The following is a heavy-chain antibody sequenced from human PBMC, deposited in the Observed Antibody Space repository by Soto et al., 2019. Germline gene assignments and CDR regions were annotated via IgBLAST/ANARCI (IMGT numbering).Heavy chain of an antibody. J-gene: IGHJ6*02. CDR2: ISWNSGGI. Sequence: GGSLRLSCAASGFTFDDYAMHWVRQAPGKGLEWVSGISWNSGGIGYADSVKGRFTISRDNAKNSLYLQMNSLRAEDTALYYCAKDLGYCSSTSCPFYYYYGMDVWGQGTTVTVSS. CDR1: GFTFDDYA. CDR3: AKDLGYCSSTSCPFYYYYGMDV. V-gene: IGHV3-9*01. D-gene: IGHD2-2*01.